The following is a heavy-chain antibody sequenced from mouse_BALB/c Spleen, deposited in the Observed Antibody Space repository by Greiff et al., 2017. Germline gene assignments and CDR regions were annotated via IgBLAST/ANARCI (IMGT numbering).Heavy chain of an antibody. D-gene: IGHD2-14*01. CDR2: IYPGSGNT. J-gene: IGHJ3*01. V-gene: IGHV1-77*01. Sequence: QVQLQQSGAELARPGASVKLSCKASGYTFTDYYINWVKQRTGQGLEWIGEIYPGSGNTYYNEKFKGKATPTADKSSSTAYMQLSSLTSEDSAVYFCARRGYRYDIAYWGQGTLVTVSA. CDR1: GYTFTDYY. CDR3: ARRGYRYDIAY.